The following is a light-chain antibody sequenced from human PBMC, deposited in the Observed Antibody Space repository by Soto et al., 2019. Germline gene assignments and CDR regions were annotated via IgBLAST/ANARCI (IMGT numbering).Light chain of an antibody. J-gene: IGKJ2*01. V-gene: IGKV1-5*03. CDR3: QQYENLRLHT. CDR1: QTISSW. Sequence: DIQMTQSPSTLSGSVGDGVTITCRASQTISSWLAWYQQKPGKAPKLLIYKASTLKSGVPSRFSGSGSGTHFTFTISSLQPEDVGTYYCQQYENLRLHTFGPGTKL. CDR2: KAS.